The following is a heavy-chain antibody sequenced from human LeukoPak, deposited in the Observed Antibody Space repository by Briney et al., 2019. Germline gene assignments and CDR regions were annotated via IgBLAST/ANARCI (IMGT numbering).Heavy chain of an antibody. CDR3: ARDPGDTTLVYDY. CDR2: IESDGSGT. J-gene: IGHJ4*02. CDR1: GFSFNKYW. Sequence: GGSLRLSCAASGFSFNKYWMHWVRHAPGKGLVWVSRIESDGSGTIYADSVKGRFTISRDNAKNTLYLQMNSLRADDTAVYYCARDPGDTTLVYDYWGQGTLVTVSS. V-gene: IGHV3-74*01. D-gene: IGHD1-1*01.